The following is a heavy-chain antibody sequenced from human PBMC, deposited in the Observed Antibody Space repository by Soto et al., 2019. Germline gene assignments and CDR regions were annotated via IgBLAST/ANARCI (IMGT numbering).Heavy chain of an antibody. J-gene: IGHJ4*02. V-gene: IGHV3-23*01. CDR1: GFTFYNYA. Sequence: EVQLLESGGGLVQPGGSLRLSCAASGFTFYNYALSWVRQAPGKGLEWVSVISGGGSTTFYADSVRGRFTISRDNSKNCVHLEMNSLRAEDTAVYYCAKVVGMTSVTFDSYYFDSWGQGTLVTVSS. D-gene: IGHD4-17*01. CDR3: AKVVGMTSVTFDSYYFDS. CDR2: ISGGGSTT.